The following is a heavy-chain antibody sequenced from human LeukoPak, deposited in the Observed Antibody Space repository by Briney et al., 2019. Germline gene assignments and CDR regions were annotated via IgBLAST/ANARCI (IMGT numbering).Heavy chain of an antibody. V-gene: IGHV3-21*01. J-gene: IGHJ3*02. CDR1: GFTFSSYS. CDR2: ISSSSSYI. Sequence: GGSLRLSCAASGFTFSSYSMNWVRQAPGKGLEWVSSISSSSSYIYYADSVKGRFTISRDNAKNSLYLQMNSLRAEDTAVYYCARHEYYYDSSGYWAFDIWGQGTMVTVSS. D-gene: IGHD3-22*01. CDR3: ARHEYYYDSSGYWAFDI.